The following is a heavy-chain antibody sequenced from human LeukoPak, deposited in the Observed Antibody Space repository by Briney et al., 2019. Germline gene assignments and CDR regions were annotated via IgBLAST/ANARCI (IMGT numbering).Heavy chain of an antibody. V-gene: IGHV3-74*01. CDR2: TNTDASNT. J-gene: IGHJ3*02. CDR1: GFTFSNYW. Sequence: GGSLRLSCAASGFTFSNYWMHWVRQTPGKGLVWVSRTNTDASNTRYADSVKGRFTISRDNAKNTLYLQMNSLRAEDTAVYYCARDLTYYYDSNDAFDIWGQGTMVTVSS. D-gene: IGHD3-22*01. CDR3: ARDLTYYYDSNDAFDI.